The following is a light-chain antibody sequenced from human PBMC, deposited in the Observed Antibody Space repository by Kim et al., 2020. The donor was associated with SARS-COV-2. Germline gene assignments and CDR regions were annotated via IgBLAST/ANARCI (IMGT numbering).Light chain of an antibody. CDR2: EDD. CDR1: SGSIDDNY. V-gene: IGLV6-57*03. J-gene: IGLJ2*01. Sequence: GKTGTISCTRSSGSIDDNYGQWCQQRPGGGPTTVIYEDDQRPSGVSDRFSGSIDNSSNSASLTISGLRTEDEADYYCQSYNRDNVIFGGGTKVTVL. CDR3: QSYNRDNVI.